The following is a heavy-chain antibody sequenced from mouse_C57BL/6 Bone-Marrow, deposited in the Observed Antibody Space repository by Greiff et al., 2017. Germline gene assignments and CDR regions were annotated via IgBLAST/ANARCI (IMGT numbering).Heavy chain of an antibody. Sequence: VKLVESGAELARPGASVKLSCKASGYTFTSYGISWVKQRTGQGLEWIGEIYPRSGNTYYNEKFKGKATLTADKSSSTAYMELRSLTSEDSAVYFCARPGTEERGYWYFDVWGTGTTVTVSS. D-gene: IGHD4-1*01. CDR2: IYPRSGNT. J-gene: IGHJ1*03. CDR3: ARPGTEERGYWYFDV. V-gene: IGHV1-81*01. CDR1: GYTFTSYG.